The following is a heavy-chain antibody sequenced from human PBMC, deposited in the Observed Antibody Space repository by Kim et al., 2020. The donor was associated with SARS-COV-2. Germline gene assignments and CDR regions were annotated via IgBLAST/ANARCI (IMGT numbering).Heavy chain of an antibody. D-gene: IGHD3-10*01. CDR1: GGSFSGYY. Sequence: SETLSLTCAVYGGSFSGYYWSWIRQPPGKGLEWIGEINHSGSTNYNPSLKSRVTISVDTSKNQFSLKLSSVTAADTAVYYCARARFIMVRGWNYYYYGMDVWGQGTTVTVSS. CDR3: ARARFIMVRGWNYYYYGMDV. V-gene: IGHV4-34*01. CDR2: INHSGST. J-gene: IGHJ6*02.